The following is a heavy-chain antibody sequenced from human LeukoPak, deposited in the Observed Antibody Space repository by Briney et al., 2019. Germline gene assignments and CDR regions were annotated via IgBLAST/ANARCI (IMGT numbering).Heavy chain of an antibody. CDR3: AREGYDFWSGYLYYYYYYMDV. D-gene: IGHD3-3*01. V-gene: IGHV3-7*01. J-gene: IGHJ6*03. CDR2: IKQDGSEK. CDR1: GFTFSSYW. Sequence: GGSLRLSCAASGFTFSSYWMSWVRQAPGKGLEWVANIKQDGSEKYYVDSVKGRFTISRDNAKNSLYLQMNSLRAEDTAVYYCAREGYDFWSGYLYYYYYYMDVWGKGTTVTVSS.